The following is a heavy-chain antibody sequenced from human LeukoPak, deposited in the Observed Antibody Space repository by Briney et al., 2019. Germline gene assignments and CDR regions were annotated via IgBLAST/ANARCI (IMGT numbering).Heavy chain of an antibody. V-gene: IGHV4-38-2*02. CDR1: GYSISTAYS. J-gene: IGHJ4*02. Sequence: SETLSLTCTVSGYSISTAYSWGWIRQSPGKGLEWIGSLYHSGSTYYNPSLKSRVTISLDTSKNHFSLNLSTVTAADTAVYYCARGAGYDDTLGSYYGFFDHWSQGTLSPSPQ. CDR2: LYHSGST. D-gene: IGHD3-22*01. CDR3: ARGAGYDDTLGSYYGFFDH.